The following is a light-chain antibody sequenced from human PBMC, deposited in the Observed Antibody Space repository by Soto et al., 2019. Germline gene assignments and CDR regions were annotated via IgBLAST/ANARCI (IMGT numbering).Light chain of an antibody. CDR3: PQSYSTPQT. CDR1: QSISSY. Sequence: DIQMTQSPSSLSASVGDRVTMACRASQSISSYLNWYQQKPGKAPKLLIYAASSLQSGVPSRFSGSGSGTDFTLTISSLQPEDFATYYCPQSYSTPQTFGPGTKVDIK. CDR2: AAS. V-gene: IGKV1-39*01. J-gene: IGKJ3*01.